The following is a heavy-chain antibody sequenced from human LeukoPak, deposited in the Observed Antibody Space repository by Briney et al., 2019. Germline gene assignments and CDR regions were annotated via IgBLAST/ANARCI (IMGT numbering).Heavy chain of an antibody. V-gene: IGHV1-18*01. D-gene: IGHD2-21*02. CDR1: GYTFTSYG. CDR2: ISAYNGNT. Sequence: ASVKASCKASGYTFTSYGISWVRQAPGQGLEWMGWISAYNGNTNYAQKLQSRVTMTTDTSTSTAYMELRSLRSDDTAVYYCASGLGDPKPVDYWGQGTLVTVSS. CDR3: ASGLGDPKPVDY. J-gene: IGHJ4*02.